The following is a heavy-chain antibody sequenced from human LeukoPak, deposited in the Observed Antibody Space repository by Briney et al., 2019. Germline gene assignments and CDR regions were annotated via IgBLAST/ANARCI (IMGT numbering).Heavy chain of an antibody. D-gene: IGHD3-10*01. J-gene: IGHJ4*02. Sequence: GGSLRLSCAASGFGSNSYWMSWVRQAPGKGLEWVANIKQDGSDKYYVDSVKGRFTTSRDNAKNSLYLQMNSLRTEDTAVYYCARVGGSYYFDYWGQGTLVTVSS. CDR3: ARVGGSYYFDY. CDR2: IKQDGSDK. V-gene: IGHV3-7*01. CDR1: GFGSNSYW.